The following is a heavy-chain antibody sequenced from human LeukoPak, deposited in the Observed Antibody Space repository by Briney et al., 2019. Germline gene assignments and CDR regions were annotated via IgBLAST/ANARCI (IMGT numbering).Heavy chain of an antibody. V-gene: IGHV1-18*01. J-gene: IGHJ4*02. CDR2: TSVYNGNT. CDR1: GYTFTSYG. D-gene: IGHD5-12*01. CDR3: ARVRGKHPGGYEFDY. Sequence: ASVKVSCKASGYTFTSYGISWVRQAPGQGLEWMGGTSVYNGNTNYAQKLQGRVTMTTDTSTSTAYMELRSLRSDDTAVYYCARVRGKHPGGYEFDYWGQGTLVTVFS.